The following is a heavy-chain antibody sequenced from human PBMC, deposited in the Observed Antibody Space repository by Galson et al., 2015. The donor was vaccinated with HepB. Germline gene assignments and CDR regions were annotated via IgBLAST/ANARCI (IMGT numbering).Heavy chain of an antibody. CDR1: GFTFSTYA. CDR2: ISGSGGNK. CDR3: AKGGGADYVPGRLIDH. Sequence: SLRLSCAASGFTFSTYAMNWVRQAPGNGLEWISVISGSGGNKYYADSVKGRFTLSRDNSKNTLYLQMDSLQPEDTGVYYCAKGGGADYVPGRLIDHWGQGTLVTVSS. D-gene: IGHD4/OR15-4a*01. J-gene: IGHJ4*02. V-gene: IGHV3-23*01.